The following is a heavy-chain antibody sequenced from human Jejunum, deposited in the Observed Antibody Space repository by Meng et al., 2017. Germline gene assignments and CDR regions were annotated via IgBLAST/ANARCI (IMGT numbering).Heavy chain of an antibody. CDR2: IYYSGST. CDR1: GASMSSGNYY. CDR3: ARVNWTSSYWYFDL. J-gene: IGHJ2*01. D-gene: IGHD1-1*01. V-gene: IGHV4-31*01. Sequence: QMHLQESGPGLVKPSQTLSLTWTVAGASMSSGNYYGTWIRQHPGKGLEWIGYIYYSGSTYYNPSLQSLVTISIDMSENQFSLKLTSVTAADTAVYYCARVNWTSSYWYFDLWGRGTLVTVFS.